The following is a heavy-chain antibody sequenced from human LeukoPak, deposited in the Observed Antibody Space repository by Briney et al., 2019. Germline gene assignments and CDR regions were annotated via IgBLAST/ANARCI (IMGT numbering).Heavy chain of an antibody. Sequence: PGGSLRLSCAASGFTFSDFWMSWVRQAPGKGLECVASTNEAGGDKLYVDSVKGRFTISRDNSKNSLSLQMNSLAAEDTAIYYCAIATTGRGAFGSWGQGTLVSDSS. J-gene: IGHJ4*02. CDR1: GFTFSDFW. CDR2: TNEAGGDK. V-gene: IGHV3-7*01. CDR3: AIATTGRGAFGS. D-gene: IGHD1-1*01.